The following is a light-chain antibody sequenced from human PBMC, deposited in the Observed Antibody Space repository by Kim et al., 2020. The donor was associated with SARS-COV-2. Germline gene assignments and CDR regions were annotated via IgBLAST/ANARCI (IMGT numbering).Light chain of an antibody. CDR3: QQYDSSVWT. Sequence: SPGEGAPRSCRASQSVNGRFLAWYQQKPGQAPRLLIYGASTRATGIPDRFSGSGSGTDFTLTISRLEPEDFAMYYCQQYDSSVWTFGQGTKVDIK. CDR2: GAS. J-gene: IGKJ1*01. V-gene: IGKV3-20*01. CDR1: QSVNGRF.